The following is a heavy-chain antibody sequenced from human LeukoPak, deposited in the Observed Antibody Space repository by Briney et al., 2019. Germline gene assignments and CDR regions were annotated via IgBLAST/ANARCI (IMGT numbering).Heavy chain of an antibody. Sequence: KPSETLSLTCAVYDGSFSGYYWSWIRQPPGKGLEWIGEINHSGGTNYNPSLKSRVTISVDTSKNQFSLKLSSVTAADTAMYYCARYSGYYLSYFDYWGQGTLVTVSS. J-gene: IGHJ4*02. CDR2: INHSGGT. D-gene: IGHD3-22*01. V-gene: IGHV4-34*01. CDR1: DGSFSGYY. CDR3: ARYSGYYLSYFDY.